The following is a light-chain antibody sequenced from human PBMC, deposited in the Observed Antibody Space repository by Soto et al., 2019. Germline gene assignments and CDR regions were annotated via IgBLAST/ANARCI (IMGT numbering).Light chain of an antibody. J-gene: IGLJ3*02. CDR3: AAWDDSLNGVV. Sequence: QSVPTQPPSASGTPGQRVTIFCSGSSSNIGSNIVNWYQQLPGTAPKLLIYSHSQRPSGVPDRFSGSKSGTSASLAISGLQSEDEADYYCAAWDDSLNGVVFGGGTKVTVL. CDR2: SHS. CDR1: SSNIGSNI. V-gene: IGLV1-44*01.